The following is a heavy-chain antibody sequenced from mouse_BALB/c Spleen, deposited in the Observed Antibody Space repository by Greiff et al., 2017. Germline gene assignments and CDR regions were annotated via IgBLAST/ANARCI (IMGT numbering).Heavy chain of an antibody. V-gene: IGHV1-54*01. CDR1: GYAFTNYL. J-gene: IGHJ2*01. D-gene: IGHD1-1*01. Sequence: VQLQQSGAELVRPGTSVKVSCKASGYAFTNYLIEWVKQRPGQGLEWIGVINPGSGGTNYNEKFKGKATLTADKSSSTAYMQLSSLTSDDSAVYFCARGTTGFDYWGQGTTLTVSS. CDR2: INPGSGGT. CDR3: ARGTTGFDY.